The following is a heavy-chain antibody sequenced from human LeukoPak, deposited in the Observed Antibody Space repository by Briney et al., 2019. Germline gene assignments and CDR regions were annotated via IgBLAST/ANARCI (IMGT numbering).Heavy chain of an antibody. V-gene: IGHV1-2*02. CDR3: ARGSYDFWSGYVDY. Sequence: APVKVSCKASGYTFTGYYMHWVRQAPGQGLEWMGWINPNSGGTNYAQKFQGRVTMTRDTSISTAYMELSRLRSDDTAVYYCARGSYDFWSGYVDYWGQGTLVTVSS. D-gene: IGHD3-3*01. J-gene: IGHJ4*02. CDR1: GYTFTGYY. CDR2: INPNSGGT.